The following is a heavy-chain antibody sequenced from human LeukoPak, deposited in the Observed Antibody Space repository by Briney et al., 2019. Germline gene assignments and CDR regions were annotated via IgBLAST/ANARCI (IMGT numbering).Heavy chain of an antibody. J-gene: IGHJ6*03. Sequence: GGSLRLSCASSGFIFSSYSMNWVRQAPGKGREWLSYISSSSTTIYYADSVKGRFTISRDNAKNSLYLQMNSLKAEDTAVYYCARNRFPITGTTNNYYYMDVWGKGTTVTVSS. V-gene: IGHV3-48*04. CDR3: ARNRFPITGTTNNYYYMDV. D-gene: IGHD1-7*01. CDR1: GFIFSSYS. CDR2: ISSSSTTI.